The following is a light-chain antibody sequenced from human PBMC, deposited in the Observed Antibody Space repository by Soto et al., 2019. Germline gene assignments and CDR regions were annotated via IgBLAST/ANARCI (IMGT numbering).Light chain of an antibody. CDR2: TND. Sequence: QSVLTQPPSASGTPGQSVITSCSGSSYNIGSHPVNWYQQLPGTAPKLLIYTNDQRPSGVPDRFSGSKSGTSASLAISGLQAEDEAHYYCVAWDDRLNGPVFGGGTKLTVL. J-gene: IGLJ3*02. CDR3: VAWDDRLNGPV. CDR1: SYNIGSHP. V-gene: IGLV1-44*01.